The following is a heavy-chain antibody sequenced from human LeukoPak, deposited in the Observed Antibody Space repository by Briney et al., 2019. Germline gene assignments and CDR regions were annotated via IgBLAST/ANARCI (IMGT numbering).Heavy chain of an antibody. CDR2: ISYDGSNK. CDR1: GFTFSSYG. D-gene: IGHD5-18*01. CDR3: AKGPDTAMVTLDPPFDY. Sequence: GRSLRLSCAASGFTFSSYGMHWVRQAPGRGLEWVAVISYDGSNKYYADSVKGRFTISRDNSKNTLYLQMNSLRAEDTAVYYCAKGPDTAMVTLDPPFDYWGQGTLVTVSS. J-gene: IGHJ4*02. V-gene: IGHV3-30*18.